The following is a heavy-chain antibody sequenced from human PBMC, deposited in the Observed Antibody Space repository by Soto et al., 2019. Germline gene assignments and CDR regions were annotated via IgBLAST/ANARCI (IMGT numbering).Heavy chain of an antibody. Sequence: PSETLSLTCTVSGGSISSGDYYWSWIRQPPGKGLEWIGYIYYSGSTYYNPSLKSRVTISVDTSKNQFSLKLSSVTAADTAVYYCARADTAMVDFDYWGQGTLVTVSS. V-gene: IGHV4-30-4*01. D-gene: IGHD5-18*01. J-gene: IGHJ4*02. CDR2: IYYSGST. CDR3: ARADTAMVDFDY. CDR1: GGSISSGDYY.